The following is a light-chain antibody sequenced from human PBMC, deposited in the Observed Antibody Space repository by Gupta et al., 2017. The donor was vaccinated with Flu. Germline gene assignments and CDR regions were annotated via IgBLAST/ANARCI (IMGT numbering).Light chain of an antibody. CDR2: LGS. CDR3: RQALQTPLT. J-gene: IGKJ3*01. Sequence: DIVMTQSPLSLPVTPGEPASISCRSSQSLLHSNGYNYLDRYLQKPGQSPQLLIYLGSNRASGVPDRFSGSGSGTDFTLKISRVEAEDVGVYYCRQALQTPLTFGPGTKVDIK. V-gene: IGKV2-28*01. CDR1: QSLLHSNGYNY.